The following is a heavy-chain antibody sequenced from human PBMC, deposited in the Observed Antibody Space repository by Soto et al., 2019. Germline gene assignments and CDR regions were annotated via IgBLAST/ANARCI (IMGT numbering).Heavy chain of an antibody. CDR2: ISYSGST. V-gene: IGHV4-59*11. D-gene: IGHD3-16*01. Sequence: SETLSLTCTVSGGSMSSHYWTWLRQPPGKGLEWIGYISYSGSTYYNPSLKSRVTISADTSRNQFSLELSSVIAADTAVYYCARADPDASVGYWGQGTLVTVS. J-gene: IGHJ4*02. CDR1: GGSMSSHY. CDR3: ARADPDASVGY.